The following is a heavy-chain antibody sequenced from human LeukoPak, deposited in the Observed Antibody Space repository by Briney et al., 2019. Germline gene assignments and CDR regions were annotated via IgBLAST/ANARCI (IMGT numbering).Heavy chain of an antibody. J-gene: IGHJ4*02. CDR3: ARAYCSGGSCYPFDY. CDR1: GFTFSSYY. V-gene: IGHV3-21*01. Sequence: GGSLRLSCAASGFTFSSYYMNWVRQAPGKGLEWVSSISSSSSYIYYADSVKGRFTISRDTAKNSLYLQMNSLRAEDTAVYYCARAYCSGGSCYPFDYWAREPWSPSLQ. CDR2: ISSSSSYI. D-gene: IGHD2-15*01.